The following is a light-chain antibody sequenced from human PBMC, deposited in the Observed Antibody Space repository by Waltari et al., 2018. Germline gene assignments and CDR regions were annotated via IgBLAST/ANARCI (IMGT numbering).Light chain of an antibody. CDR3: QTGGHGTWV. Sequence: QLPREGTRVLMNVKRDVSHMKGGGSPDRFSGSSSGAERYLTISSLQSEDEADYYCQTGGHGTWVFGGGTRLTVL. CDR2: VKRDVSH. V-gene: IGLV4-69*01. J-gene: IGLJ3*02.